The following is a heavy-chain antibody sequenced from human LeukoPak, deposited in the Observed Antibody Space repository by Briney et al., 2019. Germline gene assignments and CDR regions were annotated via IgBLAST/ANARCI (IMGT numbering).Heavy chain of an antibody. CDR3: ARDYDFWSGYSDDAFDI. D-gene: IGHD3-3*01. V-gene: IGHV3-23*01. Sequence: PGGSLRLSCAASGFTFSSYAMSWVRQAPGKGLEWVSAISGSGGSTYYADSVKGRFTISRDNSKNTLYLQMNSLRAEDTAVYYCARDYDFWSGYSDDAFDIWGQGTTVTVSS. CDR2: ISGSGGST. CDR1: GFTFSSYA. J-gene: IGHJ3*02.